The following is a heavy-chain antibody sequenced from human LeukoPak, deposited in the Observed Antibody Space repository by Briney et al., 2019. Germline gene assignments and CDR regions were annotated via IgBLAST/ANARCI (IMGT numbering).Heavy chain of an antibody. V-gene: IGHV1-18*01. CDR2: ISAYNGNT. CDR3: ARTSVVVAAEPFDY. Sequence: ASVKVSCKASDYTLTSYGISWVRQAPGQGLEWMGWISAYNGNTNYAQKLQGRVTMTTDTSTSTAYMELRSLRSDDTAVYYCARTSVVVAAEPFDYWGQGTLVTVSS. D-gene: IGHD2-15*01. CDR1: DYTLTSYG. J-gene: IGHJ4*02.